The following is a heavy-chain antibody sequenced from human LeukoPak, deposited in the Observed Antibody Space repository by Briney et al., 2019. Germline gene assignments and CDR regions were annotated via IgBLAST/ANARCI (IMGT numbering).Heavy chain of an antibody. J-gene: IGHJ5*02. Sequence: PGGSLRLSCAASGFTFSSYGMQWVRQAPGKGLEWVAVIWYDGSNKYYADSVKGRFTISRDNSKNTLYLQMNSLRAEDTAVYYCARKKRRGYISSWTPPFRNNWLDPWGQGTLVSVSS. V-gene: IGHV3-33*01. D-gene: IGHD6-13*01. CDR1: GFTFSSYG. CDR3: ARKKRRGYISSWTPPFRNNWLDP. CDR2: IWYDGSNK.